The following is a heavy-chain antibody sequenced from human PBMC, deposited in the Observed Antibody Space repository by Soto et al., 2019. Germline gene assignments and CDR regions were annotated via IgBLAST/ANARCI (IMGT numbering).Heavy chain of an antibody. Sequence: KESGPTLVKPTQTLTLTCTFSGFSLSTSGVGVGWIRQPPGKALEWLGIIYWDDDKRYSPSLKSRLTITKDTSKNHVVLTMTNLDHVDTAPYSCAPTPQDWFDSWGQGTLVTVSS. J-gene: IGHJ5*01. CDR3: APTPQDWFDS. CDR1: GFSLSTSGVG. V-gene: IGHV2-5*02. CDR2: IYWDDDK.